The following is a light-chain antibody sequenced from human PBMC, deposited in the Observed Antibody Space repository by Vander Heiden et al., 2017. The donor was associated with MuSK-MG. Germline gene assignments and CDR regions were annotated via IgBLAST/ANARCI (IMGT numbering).Light chain of an antibody. CDR1: SSDIGGYNY. CDR2: EVT. J-gene: IGLJ1*01. CDR3: SSYAGKSNYV. Sequence: QSALTQPPSASGSAGQSVPIPCAGTSSDIGGYNYVSWYQQDPGKAPKSISYEVTKRPSGVPDRFSGSKSGNTASLTVSGLRAEDEADYFCSSYAGKSNYVFGTGTTVTVL. V-gene: IGLV2-8*01.